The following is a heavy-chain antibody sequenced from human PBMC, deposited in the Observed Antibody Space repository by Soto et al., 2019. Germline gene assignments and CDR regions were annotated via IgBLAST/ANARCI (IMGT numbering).Heavy chain of an antibody. Sequence: QLRLQESGPGLLRPSETLSLTCNVSGGAISSSSYFWGWVRQPPGKTLEWIGHILYSGTTHYNESLNGPVTISVDTSKSQFSLRLTSVTPADTAVYYGASGGGYYGVLFDYWGQGTLITVSS. CDR2: ILYSGTT. J-gene: IGHJ4*02. CDR3: ASGGGYYGVLFDY. D-gene: IGHD4-17*01. V-gene: IGHV4-39*01. CDR1: GGAISSSSYF.